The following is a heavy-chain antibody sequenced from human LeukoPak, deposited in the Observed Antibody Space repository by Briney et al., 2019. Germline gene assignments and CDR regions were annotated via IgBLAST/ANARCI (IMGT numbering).Heavy chain of an antibody. V-gene: IGHV3-48*04. D-gene: IGHD3-22*01. J-gene: IGHJ3*02. CDR1: GFTFSSYG. CDR3: ARDPPRLTYYYDSSGTPRAFDI. Sequence: GGSLRLSCAASGFTFSSYGMSWVRQAPGKGLEWVSYISSSGSTIYYADSVKGRFTISRDNAKNSLYLQMNSLRAEDTAVYYCARDPPRLTYYYDSSGTPRAFDIWGQGTMVTVSS. CDR2: ISSSGSTI.